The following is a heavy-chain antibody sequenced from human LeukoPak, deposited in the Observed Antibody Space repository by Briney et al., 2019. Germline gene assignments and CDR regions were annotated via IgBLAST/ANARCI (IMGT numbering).Heavy chain of an antibody. CDR3: ARGRLPEGTRNHYMDV. Sequence: PGGSLRLSCAASGFTFSSYSMNWVRQAPGKGLEWVSSISSSSSYIYYADSVKGRFTISRDNAKNSLYLQMNSLRAEDTAVYYCARGRLPEGTRNHYMDVWGKGTTVTVSS. CDR1: GFTFSSYS. V-gene: IGHV3-21*01. D-gene: IGHD1-14*01. J-gene: IGHJ6*03. CDR2: ISSSSSYI.